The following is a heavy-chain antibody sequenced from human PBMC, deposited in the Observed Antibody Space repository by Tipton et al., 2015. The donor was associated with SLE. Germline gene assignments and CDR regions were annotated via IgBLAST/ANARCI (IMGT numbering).Heavy chain of an antibody. J-gene: IGHJ4*02. CDR2: IYYSGTT. D-gene: IGHD2-15*01. CDR1: GGSISSGDYY. Sequence: TLSLTCTVSGGSISSGDYYWSWIRQPPGKGLELIGYIYYSGTTYYNPSLKSRVTISVDTSKNQFSLKLSSVTAADTAVYYCARGGGYCSGGSCFFGYWGQGTLVTVSS. CDR3: ARGGGYCSGGSCFFGY. V-gene: IGHV4-30-4*01.